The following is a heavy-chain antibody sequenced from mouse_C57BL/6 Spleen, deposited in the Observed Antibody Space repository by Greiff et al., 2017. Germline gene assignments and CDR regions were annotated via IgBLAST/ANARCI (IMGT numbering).Heavy chain of an antibody. J-gene: IGHJ3*01. V-gene: IGHV1-52*01. CDR3: ASSPGVAPIAY. CDR2: IDPSDSET. Sequence: QVQLQQPGAELVRPGSSVKLSCKASGYTFTSYWMHWVKQRPIQGLEWIGNIDPSDSETHYNQKFKDKATLTVDKSSSTAYMQLSSLTSEDSAVYYCASSPGVAPIAYWGQGTLVTVSA. CDR1: GYTFTSYW. D-gene: IGHD1-1*02.